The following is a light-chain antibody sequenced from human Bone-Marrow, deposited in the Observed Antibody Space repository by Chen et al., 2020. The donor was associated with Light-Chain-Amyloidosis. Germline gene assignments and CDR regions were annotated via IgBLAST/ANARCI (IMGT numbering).Light chain of an antibody. CDR2: EVT. CDR3: SSYTITNTLV. V-gene: IGLV2-14*01. CDR1: SSAVGGDNH. Sequence: HSPLPPPASVSGSPCPSITISSTGTSSAVGGDNHVSWYQQHPDKAPKLMIYEVTNRPSWVPDRFSGSKSDNTASLTISGLQTEDEADYFCSSYTITNTLVFGSGTRVTVL. J-gene: IGLJ1*01.